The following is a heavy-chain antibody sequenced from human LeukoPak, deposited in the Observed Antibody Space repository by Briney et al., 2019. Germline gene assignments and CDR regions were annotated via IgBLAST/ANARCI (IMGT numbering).Heavy chain of an antibody. V-gene: IGHV3-23*01. Sequence: GGSLRLSCAASGFTFSSYAMSWVRQAPGKGLEWVSAISGSGGGTYYADSVKGRFTISRDNSKNTLYLQMNSLRAEDTAVYYCAKDKRITMVRGVMDDYWGQGTLVTVSS. CDR1: GFTFSSYA. D-gene: IGHD3-10*01. J-gene: IGHJ4*02. CDR2: ISGSGGGT. CDR3: AKDKRITMVRGVMDDY.